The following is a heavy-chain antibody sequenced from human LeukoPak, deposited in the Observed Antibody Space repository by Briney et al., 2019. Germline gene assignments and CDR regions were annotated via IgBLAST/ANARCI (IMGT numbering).Heavy chain of an antibody. CDR3: AREGSLYDSGNYYLSWFDP. CDR1: GYSISSGYY. CDR2: IYYSGTT. D-gene: IGHD3-22*01. J-gene: IGHJ5*02. Sequence: SETLSLTCAVSGYSISSGYYGGWIRQPPGEGLEWIGSIYYSGTTYYNPSLKSRVTISVDTSKNQFSLKLSSVTAADTAVYYCAREGSLYDSGNYYLSWFDPWGQGTLVTVSS. V-gene: IGHV4-38-2*02.